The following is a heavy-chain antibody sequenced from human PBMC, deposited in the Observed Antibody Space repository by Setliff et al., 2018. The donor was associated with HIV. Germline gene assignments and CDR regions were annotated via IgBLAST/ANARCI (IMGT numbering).Heavy chain of an antibody. D-gene: IGHD6-19*01. Sequence: PSETLSLTCTVSGGSINSDSYNYYWSWIRQPAGRGLEWIGHMYSSGPTSYNPSLKSRVTIPLDTSKNQFSLNLRSVTAADTAVYYCARLLAGGWYDHWGNWFDPWGQGTLVTVSS. V-gene: IGHV4-61*09. CDR3: ARLLAGGWYDHWGNWFDP. CDR2: MYSSGPT. CDR1: GGSINSDSYNYY. J-gene: IGHJ5*02.